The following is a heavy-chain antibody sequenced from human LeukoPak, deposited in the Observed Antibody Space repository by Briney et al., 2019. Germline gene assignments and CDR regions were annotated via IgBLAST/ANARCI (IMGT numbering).Heavy chain of an antibody. D-gene: IGHD6-19*01. Sequence: PGGSLRLSCAASGFTFSSYAMSWVRQAPGKGLEWVSAISGSGGSTYYADSVKGRFTISRDNSKSTLYLQMNSLRAEDTAVYYCAKDMFLVAVAGLDYWGQGTLVTVSS. J-gene: IGHJ4*02. CDR3: AKDMFLVAVAGLDY. V-gene: IGHV3-23*01. CDR2: ISGSGGST. CDR1: GFTFSSYA.